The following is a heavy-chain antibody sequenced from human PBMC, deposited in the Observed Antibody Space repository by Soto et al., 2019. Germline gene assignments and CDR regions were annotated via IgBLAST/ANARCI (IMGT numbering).Heavy chain of an antibody. J-gene: IGHJ4*02. CDR2: IKATAYGGTA. CDR3: TTDDTSGYYFQY. CDR1: NFTFHYAW. Sequence: GWSLRLSCAASNFTFHYAWMSWVRQAPGKGLEWVGRIKATAYGGTADYAAPVKDRFTISRDDSKDTLYLHMNSLTTEDTARYYCTTDDTSGYYFQYWGQGTVVTVSS. V-gene: IGHV3-15*01. D-gene: IGHD3-22*01.